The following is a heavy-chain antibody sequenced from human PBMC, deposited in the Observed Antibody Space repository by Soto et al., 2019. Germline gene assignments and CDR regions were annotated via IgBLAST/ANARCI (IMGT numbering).Heavy chain of an antibody. J-gene: IGHJ4*02. Sequence: GGSLRLSCVASGLTFSSYAMSWVRQAPGKGLEWVSGISGSGGSTYYAESAKGRFTIFRDQSKNTLYLQMNSLRAEDTAVYYCAKDIYYDRSGYFDYWGQGTLVTVSS. V-gene: IGHV3-23*01. CDR2: ISGSGGST. CDR1: GLTFSSYA. D-gene: IGHD3-22*01. CDR3: AKDIYYDRSGYFDY.